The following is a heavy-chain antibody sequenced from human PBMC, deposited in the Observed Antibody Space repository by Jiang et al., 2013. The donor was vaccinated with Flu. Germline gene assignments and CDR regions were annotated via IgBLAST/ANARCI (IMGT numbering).Heavy chain of an antibody. CDR3: ARHGGADGWLLPEEGY. CDR2: IYYSGST. CDR1: GGSISSYY. D-gene: IGHD5-24*01. J-gene: IGHJ4*02. Sequence: PGLLKPSETLSLTCTVSGGSISSYYWSWIRQPPGKGLEWIGYIYYSGSTNYNPSLKSRVTISVDTSKNQFSLKLSSVTAADTAVYYCARHGGADGWLLPEEGYWGQGTLVTVSS. V-gene: IGHV4-59*08.